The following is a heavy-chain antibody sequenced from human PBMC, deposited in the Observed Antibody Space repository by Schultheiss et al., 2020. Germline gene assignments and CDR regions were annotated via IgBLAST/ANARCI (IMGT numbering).Heavy chain of an antibody. Sequence: WGSLRLSCAASGFTFSSYGMHWVRQAPGKGLEWVAVISYDGSNKYYADSVKGRFTISRDNSKNTLYLQMNSLRAEDTAVYYCARGPLVYATPFDYWGQGTLVTVSS. CDR3: ARGPLVYATPFDY. J-gene: IGHJ4*02. CDR1: GFTFSSYG. CDR2: ISYDGSNK. V-gene: IGHV3-30*03. D-gene: IGHD2-8*01.